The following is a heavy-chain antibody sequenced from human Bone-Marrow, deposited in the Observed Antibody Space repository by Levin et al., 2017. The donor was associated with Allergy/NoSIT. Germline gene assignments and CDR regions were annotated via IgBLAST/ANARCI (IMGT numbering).Heavy chain of an antibody. V-gene: IGHV1-46*01. CDR1: GYIFTNYY. J-gene: IGHJ4*02. Sequence: ASVKVSCKASGYIFTNYYMHCVRQAPGQGLEWMGLIHPSGDTTNYAEKFQGRVTMTRDTSTSTLYMELSGLTSEDTAVYYCAREGDGFKNFDYWGQGTLVTVSS. CDR2: IHPSGDTT. D-gene: IGHD5-24*01. CDR3: AREGDGFKNFDY.